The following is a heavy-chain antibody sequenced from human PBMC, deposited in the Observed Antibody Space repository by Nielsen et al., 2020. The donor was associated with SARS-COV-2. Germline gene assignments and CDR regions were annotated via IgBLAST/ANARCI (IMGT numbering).Heavy chain of an antibody. CDR1: GYTFTSYG. CDR3: ARKGDYDYVWGSYRPVNWFDP. V-gene: IGHV1-18*01. Sequence: ASVKVSCKASGYTFTSYGISWVRQAPGQGLEWMGWISAYNGNTNYAQKLQGRVTMTTDTSTSTAYMELRSLRSDDTAVYYCARKGDYDYVWGSYRPVNWFDPWGQGTLVTVSS. J-gene: IGHJ5*02. CDR2: ISAYNGNT. D-gene: IGHD3-16*02.